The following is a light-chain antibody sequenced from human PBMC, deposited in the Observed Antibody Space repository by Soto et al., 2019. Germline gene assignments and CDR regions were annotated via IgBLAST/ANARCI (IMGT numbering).Light chain of an antibody. CDR2: GAS. CDR3: QHYGNSPIT. J-gene: IGKJ5*01. V-gene: IGKV3-20*01. Sequence: ELVLTQSPGTLSLSQGERATLSCRASQSVSSNYLAWYQQTPGQAPRLLIYGASSRATGIPDRFSGSGSGTDFSLTISRLEPEDFAVYYCQHYGNSPITFGQGTRLEIK. CDR1: QSVSSNY.